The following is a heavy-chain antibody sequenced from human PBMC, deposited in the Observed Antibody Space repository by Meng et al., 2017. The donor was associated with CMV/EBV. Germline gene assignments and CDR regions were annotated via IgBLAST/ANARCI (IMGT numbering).Heavy chain of an antibody. D-gene: IGHD6-13*01. V-gene: IGHV4-59*01. J-gene: IGHJ4*02. CDR3: AGQNVAAAAGTVFDY. CDR1: GGSISSYY. Sequence: SETLSLTCTVPGGSISSYYWSWIRQPPGKGLEWIGYIYYSGRTNYNPSLKSRVTISVDTSKNQFSLKLSSVTAADTAVYYCAGQNVAAAAGTVFDYWGQGTLVTVSS. CDR2: IYYSGRT.